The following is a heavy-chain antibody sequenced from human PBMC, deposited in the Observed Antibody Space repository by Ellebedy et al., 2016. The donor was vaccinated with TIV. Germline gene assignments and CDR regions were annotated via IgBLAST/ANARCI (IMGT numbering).Heavy chain of an antibody. D-gene: IGHD3-16*01. J-gene: IGHJ6*02. V-gene: IGHV3-21*01. Sequence: GESLKISCAASGFTFSSYSMNWVRQAPGKGLEWVSSITSTSYIYYADSVKGRFTISRDNGKNSLYLQMNSLRVDDTAVYYCARDRPGIIYGLDVWGQGTTVTVSS. CDR1: GFTFSSYS. CDR3: ARDRPGIIYGLDV. CDR2: ITSTSYI.